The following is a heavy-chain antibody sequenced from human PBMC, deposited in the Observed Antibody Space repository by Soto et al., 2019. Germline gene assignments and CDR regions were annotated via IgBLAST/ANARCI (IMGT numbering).Heavy chain of an antibody. V-gene: IGHV4-31*03. Sequence: QVQLQESGPGLVKPSQTLSLTCTVSGGSISSGGYYWSWIRQHPGKGLEWIGYIYYSGSTYYNPSLQSRVTISVDTSKNQFSLKLSSVTAADTAVYYCARDKSITMVRGVIITPPAFDIWGQGTMVTVSS. J-gene: IGHJ3*02. CDR2: IYYSGST. CDR1: GGSISSGGYY. CDR3: ARDKSITMVRGVIITPPAFDI. D-gene: IGHD3-10*01.